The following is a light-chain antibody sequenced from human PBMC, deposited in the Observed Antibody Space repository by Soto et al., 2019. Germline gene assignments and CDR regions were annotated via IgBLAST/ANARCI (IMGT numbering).Light chain of an antibody. V-gene: IGLV2-23*02. J-gene: IGLJ1*01. CDR2: EVS. CDR1: SSDVGSYNL. Sequence: VLTQPASVSGSPGQSITISCTGTSSDVGSYNLVSWYQQHPGKAPKFMIYEVSKRPSGVSNRFSGSKSGNTASLTISGLQAEDEADYYCCSYAGSSYVFGTGTKVTVL. CDR3: CSYAGSSYV.